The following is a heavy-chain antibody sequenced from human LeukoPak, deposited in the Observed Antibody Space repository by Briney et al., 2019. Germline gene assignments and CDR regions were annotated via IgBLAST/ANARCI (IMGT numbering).Heavy chain of an antibody. Sequence: PSETLSLTCTVSGYSISSGYYWGWIRQPPGKGLEWIGSIYHSGSTYYNPSLKSRVTISVDTSKNQFSLKLSSVTAADTAVYYCARDKNRIAVVDWFDPWGQGTLVTVSS. CDR3: ARDKNRIAVVDWFDP. D-gene: IGHD6-19*01. CDR2: IYHSGST. V-gene: IGHV4-38-2*02. J-gene: IGHJ5*02. CDR1: GYSISSGYY.